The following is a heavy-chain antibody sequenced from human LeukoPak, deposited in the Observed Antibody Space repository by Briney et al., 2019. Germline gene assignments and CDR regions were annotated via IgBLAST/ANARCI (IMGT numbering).Heavy chain of an antibody. Sequence: SETLSLTCTVSGGSISSYYWSWIRQPPGKGLEWIGYIYYSGSTNYNPSLKSRVTISVDTSKNQFSLKLSSVTAADTTVYYCARDRGQTDFWSGVNWFDPWGQGTLVTVSS. J-gene: IGHJ5*02. CDR3: ARDRGQTDFWSGVNWFDP. V-gene: IGHV4-59*01. CDR2: IYYSGST. D-gene: IGHD3-3*01. CDR1: GGSISSYY.